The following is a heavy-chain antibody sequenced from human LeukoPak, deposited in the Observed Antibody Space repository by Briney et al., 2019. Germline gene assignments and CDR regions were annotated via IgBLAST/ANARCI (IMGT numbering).Heavy chain of an antibody. CDR1: GYTFTNYY. CDR2: INPGGDNT. D-gene: IGHD5-24*01. V-gene: IGHV1-46*01. J-gene: IGHJ3*02. Sequence: VASVKVSCKASGYTFTNYYIHWVRQAPGQGLEWMGLINPGGDNTNYAQNFQGRVTMTRDTSASTVYMELSSLRSEDTAIYYCARIRDGYNDAYDIWGQGTMVTVSS. CDR3: ARIRDGYNDAYDI.